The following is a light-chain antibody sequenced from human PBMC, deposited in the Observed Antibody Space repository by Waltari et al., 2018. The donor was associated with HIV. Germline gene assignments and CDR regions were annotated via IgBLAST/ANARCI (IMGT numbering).Light chain of an antibody. J-gene: IGKJ1*01. CDR3: QQSYSTPWT. Sequence: DIQMTQSPSSLSASVGDRVTITCRAIQTISSYLNWYQQKPENAPKLLIYAASSLQSGVPSRFSGSGSGTDFTLTISSLQPEDFATYYCQQSYSTPWTFGQGTKVEIK. CDR1: QTISSY. V-gene: IGKV1-39*01. CDR2: AAS.